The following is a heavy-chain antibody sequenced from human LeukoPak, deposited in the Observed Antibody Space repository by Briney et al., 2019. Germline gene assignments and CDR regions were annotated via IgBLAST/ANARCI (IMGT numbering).Heavy chain of an antibody. J-gene: IGHJ4*02. Sequence: ASVKVSCKASGYTFTSYYMHWVRQAPGQGLEWMGIINPSGGSTSYAQKFQGRVTMTRDTSTSTVYMELSSLRSEDTAVCYCARDRLYYDSSGNFDYWGQGTLVTVSS. CDR2: INPSGGST. D-gene: IGHD3-22*01. V-gene: IGHV1-46*01. CDR3: ARDRLYYDSSGNFDY. CDR1: GYTFTSYY.